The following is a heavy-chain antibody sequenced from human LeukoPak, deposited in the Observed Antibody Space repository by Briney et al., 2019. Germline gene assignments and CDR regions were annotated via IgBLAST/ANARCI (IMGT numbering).Heavy chain of an antibody. Sequence: GGSLRLSCAASGFTFSSYGMSWVRQAPGKGLEWVSAISGSGGSTYYADSVKGRVTISRDNSKNTLYLQMNSLRAEDTAVYYCVGGVVVAATFDYWGQGTLVTVSS. CDR3: VGGVVVAATFDY. CDR2: ISGSGGST. V-gene: IGHV3-23*01. J-gene: IGHJ4*02. CDR1: GFTFSSYG. D-gene: IGHD2-15*01.